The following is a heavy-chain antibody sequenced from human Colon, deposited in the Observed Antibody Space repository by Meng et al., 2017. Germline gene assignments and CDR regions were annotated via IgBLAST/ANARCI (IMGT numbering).Heavy chain of an antibody. J-gene: IGHJ4*02. CDR1: GASVSVNSY. CDR2: IDHRGSA. Sequence: QVQVQESGPGLVKPSEPLALACSFSGASVSVNSYWSWVRQPPGRGLEWIGQIDHRGSAYYRPSLNSRVTMSLDKSRNQFSLRLTSVTAADTAVYYCARHGGYYQDFWGQGTLVTVSS. V-gene: IGHV4-4*02. D-gene: IGHD4-23*01. CDR3: ARHGGYYQDF.